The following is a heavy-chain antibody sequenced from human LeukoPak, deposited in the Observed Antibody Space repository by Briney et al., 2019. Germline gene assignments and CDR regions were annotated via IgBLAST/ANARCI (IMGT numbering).Heavy chain of an antibody. Sequence: SETLSLTCTVSGYSISSGYYWGWIRQPPGKGLEWIGSIYHSGRTFYNPSLKSRVTISVDTSKNQFSLKLSSVTAADTAVYYCARQPPRITMVRGVKGTWFDPWGQGTLVTVSS. CDR3: ARQPPRITMVRGVKGTWFDP. V-gene: IGHV4-38-2*02. CDR1: GYSISSGYY. D-gene: IGHD3-10*01. J-gene: IGHJ5*02. CDR2: IYHSGRT.